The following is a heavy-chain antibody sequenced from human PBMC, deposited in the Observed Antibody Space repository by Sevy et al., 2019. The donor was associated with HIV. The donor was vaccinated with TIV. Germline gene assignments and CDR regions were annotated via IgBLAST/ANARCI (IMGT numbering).Heavy chain of an antibody. CDR3: ARKHSSGRGGFDY. CDR2: IYPGDSDT. D-gene: IGHD6-19*01. V-gene: IGHV5-51*01. J-gene: IGHJ4*02. CDR1: GYSFNSYW. Sequence: RGESLKISCKAFGYSFNSYWIGWVRQMPGKGLEWMGNIYPGDSDTRYSPSFQGQVTISVEKSITTAYLQWTSLKASDTATYFCARKHSSGRGGFDYWGQGTLVTVSS.